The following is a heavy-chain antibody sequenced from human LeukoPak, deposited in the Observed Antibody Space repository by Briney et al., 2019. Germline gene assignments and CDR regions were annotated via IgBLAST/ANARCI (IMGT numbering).Heavy chain of an antibody. V-gene: IGHV1-2*02. J-gene: IGHJ4*02. CDR3: ASCYYDSSGYYYFDY. D-gene: IGHD3-22*01. CDR1: GYTFTYYY. CDR2: IKPSSGAT. Sequence: ASVKVSCKASGYTFTYYYMHWVRQAPGQGLEWMGWIKPSSGATNYAQKFRGRVTMTRDTSNRTSYMELSRLRSDDTALYYCASCYYDSSGYYYFDYWGQGTLVTVSS.